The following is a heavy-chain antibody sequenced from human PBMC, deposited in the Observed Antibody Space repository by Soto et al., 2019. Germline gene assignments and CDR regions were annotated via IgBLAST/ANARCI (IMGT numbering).Heavy chain of an antibody. CDR2: IYHSGYT. CDR1: GSSMTTYY. J-gene: IGHJ6*02. D-gene: IGHD4-17*01. Sequence: PSETLSLTCSVSGSSMTTYYWHWIRQPPGKGLEWIGYIYHSGYTYYNPSLKSRVTISVDRSKNQFSLKLSSVTAADTAVYYCARAHYGDYGYGMDVWGQGTTVTVSS. CDR3: ARAHYGDYGYGMDV. V-gene: IGHV4-59*12.